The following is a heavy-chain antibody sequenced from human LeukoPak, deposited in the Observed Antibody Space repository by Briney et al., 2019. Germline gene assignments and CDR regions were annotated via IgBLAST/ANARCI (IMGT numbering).Heavy chain of an antibody. CDR1: GFTFSSYA. J-gene: IGHJ4*02. CDR3: TLTTFGVVYYFDY. V-gene: IGHV3-30*04. Sequence: GGSLRLSCATSGFTFSSYAMHWVRQAPGKGLEWVALISYDGINQYYADSVKGRFIISRDNSKNTLYLQLNSLRLEDTAVYYCTLTTFGVVYYFDYWGQGTLVTVSS. CDR2: ISYDGINQ. D-gene: IGHD1/OR15-1a*01.